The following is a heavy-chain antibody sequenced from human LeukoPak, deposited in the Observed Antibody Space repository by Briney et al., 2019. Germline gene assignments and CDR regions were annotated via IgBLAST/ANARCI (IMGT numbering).Heavy chain of an antibody. V-gene: IGHV4-30-4*08. CDR2: IYYSGST. Sequence: KPSETLSLTCTVSGGSISSGDYYWSWIRQPPGKGLEWIGYIYYSGSTYYNPSLKSRVTISVDTSKNQFSLKLSSVTAADTAVYYCARVDYDFWSGTPSYFDYWGQGTLVTVSS. CDR3: ARVDYDFWSGTPSYFDY. CDR1: GGSISSGDYY. J-gene: IGHJ4*02. D-gene: IGHD3-3*01.